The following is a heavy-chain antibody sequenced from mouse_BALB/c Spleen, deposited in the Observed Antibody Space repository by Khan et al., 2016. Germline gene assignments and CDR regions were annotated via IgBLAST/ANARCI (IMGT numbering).Heavy chain of an antibody. J-gene: IGHJ4*01. V-gene: IGHV1-20*02. CDR2: INPYNGDT. D-gene: IGHD2-13*01. Sequence: VQLQQSGPELVKPGASVKISCKASGYSFIGYFMNWVMQSHGKSLEWIGRINPYNGDTFYNQKFKGKATLTVDKSSSTAHMELRSLASADSAVSYCASDYVRPRGAMDYLGQGTSVTVSS. CDR1: GYSFIGYF. CDR3: ASDYVRPRGAMDY.